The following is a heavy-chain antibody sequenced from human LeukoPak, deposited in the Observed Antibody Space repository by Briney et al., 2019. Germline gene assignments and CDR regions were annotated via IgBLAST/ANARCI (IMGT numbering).Heavy chain of an antibody. CDR1: GYTFTSYG. CDR2: ISAYNGNT. J-gene: IGHJ4*02. Sequence: GASVKVSCKASGYTFTSYGISWVRQAPGQGLEWMGWISAYNGNTNYAQKLQGRVTMTTDTSTSTAYMELRSLRSDDTAVYYWASFQDYGSGEVQDYWGQGTLVTVSS. V-gene: IGHV1-18*01. D-gene: IGHD3-10*01. CDR3: ASFQDYGSGEVQDY.